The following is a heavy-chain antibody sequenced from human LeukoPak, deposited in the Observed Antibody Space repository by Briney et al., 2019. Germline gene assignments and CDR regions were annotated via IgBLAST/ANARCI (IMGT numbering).Heavy chain of an antibody. CDR1: GGTFSSYA. Sequence: GASVKASCKASGGTFSSYAISWVRQAPGQGLEWMGGIIPIFGTANYAQKFQGRVTITADESTSTAYMELGSLRSEDTAVYYCAIDIVVVVAATRDYYYGMDVWGQGTTVTVSS. D-gene: IGHD2-15*01. V-gene: IGHV1-69*13. CDR3: AIDIVVVVAATRDYYYGMDV. CDR2: IIPIFGTA. J-gene: IGHJ6*02.